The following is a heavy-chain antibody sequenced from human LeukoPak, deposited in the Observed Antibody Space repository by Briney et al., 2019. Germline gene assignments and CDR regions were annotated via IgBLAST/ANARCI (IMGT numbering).Heavy chain of an antibody. CDR3: ARVRGYDSSGYSFDY. J-gene: IGHJ4*02. Sequence: PSETLSLTCTVSGGSISSGSYYWSWIRQPAGKGLEWIGSIYHSGSTYYNPSLKSRVTISVDTSKNQFSLKLSSVTAADTAVYYCARVRGYDSSGYSFDYWGQGTLVTVSS. D-gene: IGHD3-22*01. CDR2: IYHSGST. V-gene: IGHV4-39*07. CDR1: GGSISSGSYY.